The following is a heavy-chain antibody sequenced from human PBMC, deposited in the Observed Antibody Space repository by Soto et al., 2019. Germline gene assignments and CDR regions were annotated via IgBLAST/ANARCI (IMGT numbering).Heavy chain of an antibody. J-gene: IGHJ3*02. Sequence: QVQLLQSGGGLVKPGGRLRLSCAASEFTVSANYMAWIRQAPEKGLEWISYISGDSRDINYADSVKGRFTISRDNPKNSLYLQMNSLTAEDTAVYFCATGQEVRMADIWGQGTMVTVSS. CDR1: EFTVSANY. CDR3: ATGQEVRMADI. D-gene: IGHD2-15*01. V-gene: IGHV3-11*03. CDR2: ISGDSRDI.